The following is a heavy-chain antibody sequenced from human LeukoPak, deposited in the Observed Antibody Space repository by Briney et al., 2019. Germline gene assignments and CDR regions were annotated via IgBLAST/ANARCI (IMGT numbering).Heavy chain of an antibody. CDR1: GFSFSSYA. Sequence: PGGSLRLSCAASGFSFSSYAVHWARQAPGKGLECVAVISYDGSDKYYADFVKGRFTISRDNSKNTLYLQMNSLRAEDTAVYYCARSGIQLWSYSDYWGQGTLVTVSS. D-gene: IGHD5-18*01. J-gene: IGHJ4*02. CDR2: ISYDGSDK. CDR3: ARSGIQLWSYSDY. V-gene: IGHV3-30-3*01.